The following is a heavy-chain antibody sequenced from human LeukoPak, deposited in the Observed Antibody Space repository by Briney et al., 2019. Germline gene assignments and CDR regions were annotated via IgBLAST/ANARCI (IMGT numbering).Heavy chain of an antibody. Sequence: GVEGGXXIYSGGSTYYAASVKRRFTISRHNSKNTLYLQMNSLRAEDTAVYYCAKEDIVVVPAAIGAFDIWGQGTMVTVSS. CDR2: IYSGGST. J-gene: IGHJ3*02. D-gene: IGHD2-2*01. CDR3: AKEDIVVVPAAIGAFDI. V-gene: IGHV3-53*04.